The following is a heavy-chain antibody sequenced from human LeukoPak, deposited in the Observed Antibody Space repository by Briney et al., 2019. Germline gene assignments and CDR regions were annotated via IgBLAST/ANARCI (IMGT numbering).Heavy chain of an antibody. CDR2: IDGLGGDT. D-gene: IGHD3-16*01. CDR3: ARSFYDDTWGNKLDH. V-gene: IGHV3-23*01. Sequence: GGSLRLSCAASEFTFSSNAMSWVRQAPGKGLEWVSAIDGLGGDTDYADSVKGRFIISRDNSKNTLYLQMNSLKTEDTAVYYCARSFYDDTWGNKLDHWGQGTLVTVSS. J-gene: IGHJ4*02. CDR1: EFTFSSNA.